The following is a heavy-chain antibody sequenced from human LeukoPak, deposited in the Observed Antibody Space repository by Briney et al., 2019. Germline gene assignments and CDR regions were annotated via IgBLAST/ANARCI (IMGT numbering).Heavy chain of an antibody. CDR2: IKPDGSEK. D-gene: IGHD3-9*01. CDR3: AKDDHILTGQLIGDY. CDR1: GLTFSGYW. Sequence: GGSLRLSCAASGLTFSGYWMSWVRQAPGKGLEWVANIKPDGSEKYYVDSVKGRFTISRDNAKNSLYLQMNSLRAEDTAVYYCAKDDHILTGQLIGDYWGQGTLVTVSS. V-gene: IGHV3-7*01. J-gene: IGHJ4*02.